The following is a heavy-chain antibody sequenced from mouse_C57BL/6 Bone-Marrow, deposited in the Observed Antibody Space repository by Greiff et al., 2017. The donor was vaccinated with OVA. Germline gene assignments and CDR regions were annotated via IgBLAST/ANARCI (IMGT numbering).Heavy chain of an antibody. V-gene: IGHV1-85*01. CDR1: GYTFTSYD. Sequence: VQLQQSGPELVKPGASVKLSCKASGYTFTSYDINWVKQRPGPGLEWIGWIYPRDGSTKYNEKFKGKATLTVDTSSSTAYMELHSLTSEDSAVDFCARKGSSSYYYAMDYWGQGTSVTVSS. D-gene: IGHD1-1*01. CDR2: IYPRDGST. CDR3: ARKGSSSYYYAMDY. J-gene: IGHJ4*01.